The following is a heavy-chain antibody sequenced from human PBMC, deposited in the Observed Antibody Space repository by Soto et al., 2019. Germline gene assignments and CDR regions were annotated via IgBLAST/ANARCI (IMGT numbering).Heavy chain of an antibody. V-gene: IGHV1-3*01. CDR1: ENTFSTYL. Sequence: PSVKVSCKASENTFSTYLVHWVRQVHGQGLEWMGWHNGYNGQTEYSQKFQGRVTITRDTSAKTAYLELRSLTSEDTAVYYCAGPHDRAGLGTWGQGTLVTVS. D-gene: IGHD1-1*01. CDR2: HNGYNGQT. CDR3: AGPHDRAGLGT. J-gene: IGHJ5*02.